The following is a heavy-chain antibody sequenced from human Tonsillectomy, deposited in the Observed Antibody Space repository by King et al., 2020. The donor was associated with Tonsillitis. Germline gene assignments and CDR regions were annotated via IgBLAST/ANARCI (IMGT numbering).Heavy chain of an antibody. J-gene: IGHJ4*02. CDR3: ARDSPDVVRGATRGYFDY. Sequence: QLVQSGSEVKRPGSSVKVSCQPSGGTFSSFAISWVRQAPGQGLEWMGGIIPIFGSANYAQRFQGRVTITADESTSTAYMELNSLTSEDTAIYYCARDSPDVVRGATRGYFDYWGQGTLVTVSS. CDR2: IIPIFGSA. CDR1: GGTFSSFA. D-gene: IGHD3-10*01. V-gene: IGHV1-69*01.